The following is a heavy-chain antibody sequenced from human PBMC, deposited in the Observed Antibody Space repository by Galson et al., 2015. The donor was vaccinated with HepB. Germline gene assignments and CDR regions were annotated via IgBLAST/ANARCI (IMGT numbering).Heavy chain of an antibody. CDR1: GFTFSSYG. CDR3: ARDKGALIYWYFDL. CDR2: IWYDGSNK. Sequence: SLRLSCAASGFTFSSYGMHWVRQAPGKGLEWVAVIWYDGSNKYYADSVKGRFTISRDNSKNTLYLQMNSLRAEDTAVYYCARDKGALIYWYFDLWGRGTLVTVSS. V-gene: IGHV3-33*01. J-gene: IGHJ2*01.